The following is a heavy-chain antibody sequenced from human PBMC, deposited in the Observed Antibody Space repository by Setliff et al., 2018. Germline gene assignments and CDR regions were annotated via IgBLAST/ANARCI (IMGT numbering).Heavy chain of an antibody. CDR2: IYFSGGT. J-gene: IGHJ5*02. V-gene: IGHV4-59*12. CDR3: AREVAGTYHYFDP. CDR1: GASIREYY. D-gene: IGHD6-19*01. Sequence: SETLSLPCIVSGASIREYYWSWVRQPPGKGLEWIGYIYFSGGTYYNPSLKSRVTLSLDTSKNQFSLKLNSVTAADTALYFCAREVAGTYHYFDPWGQGTLVTVSS.